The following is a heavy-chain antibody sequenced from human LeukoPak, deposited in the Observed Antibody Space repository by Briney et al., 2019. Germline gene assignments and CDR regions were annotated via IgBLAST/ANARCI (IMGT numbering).Heavy chain of an antibody. CDR3: ARGLSYGSGSYYNRIRYGMDV. Sequence: KPSETLSLTCAVYGGSLSGYYWSWIRQPPGKGLEWIGEINHSGSTNYNPSLKSRVTISVDTSKNQFSLKLSSVTAADTAVYYCARGLSYGSGSYYNRIRYGMDVWGQGTTVTVSS. D-gene: IGHD3-10*01. J-gene: IGHJ6*02. CDR2: INHSGST. CDR1: GGSLSGYY. V-gene: IGHV4-34*01.